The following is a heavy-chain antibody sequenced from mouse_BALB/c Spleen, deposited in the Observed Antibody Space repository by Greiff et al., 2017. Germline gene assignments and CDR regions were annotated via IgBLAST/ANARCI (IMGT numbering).Heavy chain of an antibody. CDR1: EYEFPSHD. J-gene: IGHJ3*01. CDR3: ARHGNGNYEAWFAY. D-gene: IGHD2-1*01. CDR2: INSDGGST. V-gene: IGHV5-2*01. Sequence: EVKVVESGGGLVQPGESLKLSCESNEYEFPSHDMSWVRQTPEKRLELVAAINSDGGSTYYPDTMERRFIISRDNTKKTLYLQMSSLRSEDTALYYCARHGNGNYEAWFAYWGQGTLVTVSA.